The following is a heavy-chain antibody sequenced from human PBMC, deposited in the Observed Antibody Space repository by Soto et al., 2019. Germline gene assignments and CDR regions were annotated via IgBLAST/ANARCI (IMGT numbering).Heavy chain of an antibody. CDR2: IIPIFGTA. CDR1: GGTFSSYA. Sequence: QVQLVQSGAEVKKPGSSVKVSCKASGGTFSSYAISWVRQAPGQGLEWMGGIIPIFGTANYAQKFQGRVTITADKSTSTAYMELSSLRSEDTAVYYCARGVVSYYDFWSGYYRDGMDVWDQGTTVTVSS. V-gene: IGHV1-69*06. D-gene: IGHD3-3*01. CDR3: ARGVVSYYDFWSGYYRDGMDV. J-gene: IGHJ6*02.